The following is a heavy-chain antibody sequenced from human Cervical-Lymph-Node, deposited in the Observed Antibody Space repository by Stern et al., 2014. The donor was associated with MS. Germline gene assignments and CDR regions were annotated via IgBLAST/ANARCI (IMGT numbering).Heavy chain of an antibody. D-gene: IGHD1-20*01. CDR3: VRDGLTGSDY. CDR1: GVSVTSSSYY. J-gene: IGHJ4*02. CDR2: VHYRGKT. V-gene: IGHV4-61*01. Sequence: QLQLQESGPGLLKPSETLSLICSVSGVSVTSSSYYWSWVRQSPGKGLEWIGHVHYRGKTSYNHSLKSRATISVDTSKNQFSLRLDSVTAADTAVYYCVRDGLTGSDYWGQGTLVAVSS.